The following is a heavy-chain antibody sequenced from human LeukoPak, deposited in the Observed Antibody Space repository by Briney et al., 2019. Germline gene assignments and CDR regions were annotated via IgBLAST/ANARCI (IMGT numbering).Heavy chain of an antibody. J-gene: IGHJ5*02. CDR2: INAGNGDT. CDR1: GYTFTSYV. D-gene: IGHD3-10*01. V-gene: IGHV1-3*01. Sequence: ASVKVSCKASGYTFTSYVMHWVRQAPGQRLEWMGWINAGNGDTKYPQKFQGRVTITRDTSASTAYMELSSLRSEDTAVYYCARGAMVRGVIIVYNWFDPWGQGTLVTVSS. CDR3: ARGAMVRGVIIVYNWFDP.